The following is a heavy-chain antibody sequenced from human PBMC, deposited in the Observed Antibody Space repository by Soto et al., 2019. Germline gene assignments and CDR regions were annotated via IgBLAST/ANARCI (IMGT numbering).Heavy chain of an antibody. CDR2: ISYDGSNK. J-gene: IGHJ4*02. Sequence: GGSPRLSCAASGFTFSSYAMHWVRQAPGKGLEWVAVISYDGSNKYYADSVKGRFTISRDNSKNTLYLQMNSLRAEDTAVYYCARSARRFGELLPFDYWGQGTLVTVSS. D-gene: IGHD3-10*01. CDR1: GFTFSSYA. V-gene: IGHV3-30-3*01. CDR3: ARSARRFGELLPFDY.